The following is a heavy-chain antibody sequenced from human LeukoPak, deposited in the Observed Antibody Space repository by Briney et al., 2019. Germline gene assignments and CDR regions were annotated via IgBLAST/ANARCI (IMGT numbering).Heavy chain of an antibody. V-gene: IGHV4-31*03. D-gene: IGHD4-17*01. CDR3: ARGPYAPYYFDY. Sequence: PSQTLSLTCTVTGGSISSGDYYWSWIRQPPGKGLEWIGYIYYSGSTYYNPSLKSRVTISVDTSKNQFSLKLSSVTAADTAVYYCARGPYAPYYFDYWGQGTLVTVSS. CDR2: IYYSGST. CDR1: GGSISSGDYY. J-gene: IGHJ4*02.